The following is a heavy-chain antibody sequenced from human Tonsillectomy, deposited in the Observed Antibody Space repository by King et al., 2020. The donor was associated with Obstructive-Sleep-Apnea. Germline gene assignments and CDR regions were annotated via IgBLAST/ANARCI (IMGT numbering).Heavy chain of an antibody. V-gene: IGHV4-30-4*01. D-gene: IGHD3-10*01. Sequence: LQLQESGPGLVKPSQTLSLTCTVSGGSISSGDYYWSWIRQPPGKGLEWIGDIYYSGSTYYNPSLKSRVTISVDTSKNQFSLKLSSVTAADTAVYYCARDLRDYYGSGTGMDVWGQGTTVTVSS. CDR2: IYYSGST. J-gene: IGHJ6*02. CDR1: GGSISSGDYY. CDR3: ARDLRDYYGSGTGMDV.